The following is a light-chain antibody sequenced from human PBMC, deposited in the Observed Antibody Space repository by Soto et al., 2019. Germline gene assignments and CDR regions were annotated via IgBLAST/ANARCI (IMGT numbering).Light chain of an antibody. CDR3: CSSAGSYSFV. Sequence: QSALTQPRSVSGSPGQSVSISCTGTSSDVGGYTYVSWYQQHPGKAPKVMIYDVSKRPSGVPDRFSGSKSGNTASLTISGLQSEDEADYYCCSSAGSYSFVFGTGTKLTVL. CDR1: SSDVGGYTY. CDR2: DVS. V-gene: IGLV2-11*01. J-gene: IGLJ1*01.